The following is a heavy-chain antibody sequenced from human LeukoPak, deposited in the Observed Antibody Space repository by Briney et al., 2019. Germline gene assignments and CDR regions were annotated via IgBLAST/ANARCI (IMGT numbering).Heavy chain of an antibody. CDR1: GFTFGSYW. Sequence: GGSLRLSCAASGFTFGSYWMHWVRQAPGKGLVWVSRINDDGSSTSYADSVKGRFTISRDNAKNTLYLQMNSLRAEDTAVYYCARPTKEGSSWYWWFDPWGQGTLVTVSS. CDR3: ARPTKEGSSWYWWFDP. D-gene: IGHD6-13*01. J-gene: IGHJ5*02. V-gene: IGHV3-74*01. CDR2: INDDGSST.